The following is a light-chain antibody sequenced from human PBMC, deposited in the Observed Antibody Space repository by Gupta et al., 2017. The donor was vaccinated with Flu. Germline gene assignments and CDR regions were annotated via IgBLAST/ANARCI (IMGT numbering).Light chain of an antibody. Sequence: QSWLTQPPSVSGAHGQLLTIPCTGRSSNSGANYDVAWYQQLPEAAHNLLIYGNALRPSVVPDRFSGSKSGTAAFLAITVLQTEEDADYCSQSYDSSLSGAVFGGGTKLTVL. J-gene: IGLJ3*02. V-gene: IGLV1-40*01. CDR3: QSYDSSLSGAV. CDR2: GNA. CDR1: SSNSGANYD.